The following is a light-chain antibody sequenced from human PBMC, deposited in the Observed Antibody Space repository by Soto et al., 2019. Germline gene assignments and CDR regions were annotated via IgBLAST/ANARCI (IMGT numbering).Light chain of an antibody. V-gene: IGKV3-20*01. CDR3: KQYGSSPPYT. J-gene: IGKJ2*01. CDR2: GAS. CDR1: QSVSCSY. Sequence: ELVLTQSPGTLSLSPGERATLSCRASQSVSCSYLAWYQQKPDQAPRLLIYGASRRATGIADRFSGSGCGTDFTLTISRLEPEDFAVYYCKQYGSSPPYTFGQGTKLEIK.